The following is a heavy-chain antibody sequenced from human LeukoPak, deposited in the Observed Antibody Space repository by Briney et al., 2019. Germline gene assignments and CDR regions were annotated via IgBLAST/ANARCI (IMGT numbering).Heavy chain of an antibody. Sequence: GGSLRLSCAASGFTFSSYNMNWVRQAPGKGLEWVSYISSSSSTIYYADSVKGRFTISRDNAKNSLYLQMNSLRAEDTAVYYCAKDHMFTAYGIEYWGQGTLVTVSS. V-gene: IGHV3-48*01. CDR1: GFTFSSYN. CDR3: AKDHMFTAYGIEY. D-gene: IGHD4-17*01. J-gene: IGHJ4*02. CDR2: ISSSSSTI.